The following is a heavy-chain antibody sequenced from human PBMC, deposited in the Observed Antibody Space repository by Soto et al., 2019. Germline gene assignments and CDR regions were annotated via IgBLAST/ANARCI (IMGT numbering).Heavy chain of an antibody. J-gene: IGHJ3*02. V-gene: IGHV4-59*08. CDR2: IYYSGST. CDR3: ARHNDAFDI. Sequence: SETLSLTCTVSGGSISSYYWSWIRQPPGKGLEWIGYIYYSGSTNYNPSLKSRVTISVDTSKNQFSLKLSSVPAADTAVYYCARHNDAFDIWGQGTMVTVSS. CDR1: GGSISSYY.